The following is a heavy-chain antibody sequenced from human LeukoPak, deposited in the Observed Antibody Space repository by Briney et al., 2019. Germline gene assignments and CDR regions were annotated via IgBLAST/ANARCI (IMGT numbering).Heavy chain of an antibody. V-gene: IGHV1-18*01. CDR1: GYTFTSYG. Sequence: ASVKVSYKASGYTFTSYGISWVRQAPGQGLEWMGWISAYNGNTNYAQKLQGRVTMTTDTSTSTAYMELRSLRSDDTAVYYCARDQSPTMVRGVISPYGYYYYGMDVWGQGTTVTVSS. J-gene: IGHJ6*02. CDR3: ARDQSPTMVRGVISPYGYYYYGMDV. D-gene: IGHD3-10*01. CDR2: ISAYNGNT.